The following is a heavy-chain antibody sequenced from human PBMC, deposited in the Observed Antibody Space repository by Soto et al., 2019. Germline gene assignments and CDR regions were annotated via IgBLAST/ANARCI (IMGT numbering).Heavy chain of an antibody. CDR3: AREGAPQNYYYYYGMDV. J-gene: IGHJ6*02. CDR2: IYYSGST. CDR1: GGSISSYY. Sequence: SETLSLTCTVSGGSISSYYWSWIRQPPGKGLEWIGYIYYSGSTNYNPSLKSRVTISVDTSKNQFSLKLSSVTAADTAVYYCAREGAPQNYYYYYGMDVWGQRTTVTVSS. V-gene: IGHV4-59*01.